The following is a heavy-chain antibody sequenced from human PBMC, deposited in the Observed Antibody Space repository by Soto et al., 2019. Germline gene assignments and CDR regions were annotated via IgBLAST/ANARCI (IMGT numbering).Heavy chain of an antibody. J-gene: IGHJ1*01. Sequence: GGSLRLSCAASGFTFSSYAMHWVRQAPGKGLEWVAVISYDGSNKYYADSVKGRFTISRDNAKNTLYLQMNSLRAEDTAVYSCARGEHPDAGTVRTATGIQHWGQGTLVTVSS. CDR2: ISYDGSNK. V-gene: IGHV3-30-3*01. CDR3: ARGEHPDAGTVRTATGIQH. D-gene: IGHD3-10*01. CDR1: GFTFSSYA.